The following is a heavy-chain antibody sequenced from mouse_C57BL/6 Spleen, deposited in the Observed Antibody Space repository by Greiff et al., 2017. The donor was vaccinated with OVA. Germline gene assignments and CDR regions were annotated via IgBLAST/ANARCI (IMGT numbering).Heavy chain of an antibody. CDR2: ISSGSSTI. CDR3: ARRDVYYAMDY. CDR1: GFTFSDYG. V-gene: IGHV5-17*01. J-gene: IGHJ4*01. D-gene: IGHD3-3*01. Sequence: EVKLMESGGGLVKPGGSLKLSCAASGFTFSDYGMHWVRQAPEKGLEWVAYISSGSSTIYYADTVKGRFTISRDNAKNTLFLQMTSLRSEDTAMYYCARRDVYYAMDYWGQGTSVTVSS.